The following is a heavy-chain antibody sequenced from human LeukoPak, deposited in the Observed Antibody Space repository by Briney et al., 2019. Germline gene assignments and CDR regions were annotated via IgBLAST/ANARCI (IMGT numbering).Heavy chain of an antibody. D-gene: IGHD3-10*01. J-gene: IGHJ3*02. Sequence: SETLSLTCTVSGGSVRRSHYYWGWVRQPPGKGLEWIGSISYSGSTYYHPSLQSRVTISVDTSKTQFSLMLSSVTAADTAVYYCARLRGFGELFTAFDMWGQGTMVTVSS. CDR2: ISYSGST. V-gene: IGHV4-39*01. CDR3: ARLRGFGELFTAFDM. CDR1: GGSVRRSHYY.